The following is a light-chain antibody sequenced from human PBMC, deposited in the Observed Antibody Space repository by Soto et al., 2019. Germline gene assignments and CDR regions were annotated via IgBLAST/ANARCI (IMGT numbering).Light chain of an antibody. CDR2: EGT. Sequence: QSALTQPASVSGSPGQSVTISCTGSSSDVGTYDLVSWYQQHPGKAPKILIYEGTKRPSGVSNRFSGSKSGNTASLTISGLQAEGEADYFCCSYAGSNNLVFGGGTKVTVL. V-gene: IGLV2-23*01. CDR3: CSYAGSNNLV. J-gene: IGLJ2*01. CDR1: SSDVGTYDL.